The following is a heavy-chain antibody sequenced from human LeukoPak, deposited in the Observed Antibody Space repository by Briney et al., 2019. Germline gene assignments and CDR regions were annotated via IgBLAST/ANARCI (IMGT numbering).Heavy chain of an antibody. D-gene: IGHD3-9*01. Sequence: GGSLRLSCAASGFTFSSYAMSWVRQAPGKGLEWVGFIRSKAYGGTTEYAASVKGRFTISRDDSKSIAYLQMNSLKTEDTAVYYCTRDIRYFDWLLGSEDVWGKGTTVTISS. V-gene: IGHV3-49*04. CDR2: IRSKAYGGTT. CDR1: GFTFSSYA. CDR3: TRDIRYFDWLLGSEDV. J-gene: IGHJ6*04.